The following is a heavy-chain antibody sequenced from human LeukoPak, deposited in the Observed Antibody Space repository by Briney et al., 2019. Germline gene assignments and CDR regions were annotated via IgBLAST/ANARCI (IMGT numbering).Heavy chain of an antibody. Sequence: SETLSLTCSVSGGSISNYYWSWLRQPAGKGLEWIGRIYAGRNTDHNPSLKSRVTMSLDSSKNQFSLRLTSVTAADTAVYYCAREHKDYDGDGYYYGCWGEGTLVTVSS. D-gene: IGHD2-21*02. CDR3: AREHKDYDGDGYYYGC. CDR1: GGSISNYY. V-gene: IGHV4-4*07. J-gene: IGHJ4*02. CDR2: IYAGRNT.